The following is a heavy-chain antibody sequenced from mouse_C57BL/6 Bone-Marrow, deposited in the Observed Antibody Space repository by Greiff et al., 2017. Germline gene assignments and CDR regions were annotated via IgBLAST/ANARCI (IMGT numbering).Heavy chain of an antibody. Sequence: QVQLQQPGAELVMPGASVKLSCKASGYTFTSYWMHWVKQRPGQGLEWIGEIDPSDSYTNYNQKFKGKSTLTVDKSSSPAYMQRSSLTSEDSAVYYCARFHYDYDGYYAMDYWGQGTSVTVSS. V-gene: IGHV1-69*01. CDR3: ARFHYDYDGYYAMDY. CDR2: IDPSDSYT. D-gene: IGHD2-4*01. J-gene: IGHJ4*01. CDR1: GYTFTSYW.